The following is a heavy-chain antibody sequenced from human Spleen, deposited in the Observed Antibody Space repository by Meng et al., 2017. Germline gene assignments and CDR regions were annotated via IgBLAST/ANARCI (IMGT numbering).Heavy chain of an antibody. CDR3: ARRRGGSGRDC. V-gene: IGHV4-34*01. D-gene: IGHD3-10*01. CDR2: INHSGST. Sequence: QVQLQQWGAGLLKPSETLSLTCAVYGGSFSGYYWSWIRQPPGKGLEWIGEINHSGSTSYNSSLQSRVTMFVDTSKNQFSLMLTSVTATDTAVYYCARRRGGSGRDCWGQGTLVTVSS. J-gene: IGHJ4*02. CDR1: GGSFSGYY.